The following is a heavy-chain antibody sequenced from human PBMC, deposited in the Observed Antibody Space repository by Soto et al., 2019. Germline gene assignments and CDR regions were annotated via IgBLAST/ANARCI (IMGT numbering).Heavy chain of an antibody. CDR2: ISYDGSNK. V-gene: IGHV3-30*18. CDR3: AKDVLLYYFDY. D-gene: IGHD2-8*02. J-gene: IGHJ4*02. Sequence: GGSLRLSCAASGFTFSSYGMHWVRQAPGKGLEWVAVISYDGSNKYYADSVKGRFTISRDNSKNTLYLQMNSLRAEDTAVYYCAKDVLLYYFDYWGQGTLVTVSS. CDR1: GFTFSSYG.